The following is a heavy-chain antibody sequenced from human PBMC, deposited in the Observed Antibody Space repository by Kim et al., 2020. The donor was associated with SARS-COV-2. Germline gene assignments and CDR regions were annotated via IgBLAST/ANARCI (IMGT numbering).Heavy chain of an antibody. J-gene: IGHJ4*02. CDR2: IYYSGST. Sequence: SETLSLTCTVSGGSISSSSYYWGWIRQPPGKGLEWIGSIYYSGSTYYNPSLKSRVTISVDTSKNQFSLKLSSVTAADTAVYYCARRTNYYHNLYYFDYWGQGTLVTVSS. V-gene: IGHV4-39*01. D-gene: IGHD3-10*01. CDR1: GGSISSSSYY. CDR3: ARRTNYYHNLYYFDY.